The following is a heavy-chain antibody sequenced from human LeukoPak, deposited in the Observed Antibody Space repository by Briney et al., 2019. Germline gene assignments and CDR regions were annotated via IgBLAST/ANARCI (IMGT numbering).Heavy chain of an antibody. Sequence: ASVKVSCKASGYTFTGYYMHWVRQATGQGLEWMGWMNPDSGNTGYAQKFQGRVLMTRDASIGTAYMELTSLRSEDTAVYYCARADATSYHYYYMDVWGKGTAVTVSS. CDR1: GYTFTGYY. CDR2: MNPDSGNT. V-gene: IGHV1-8*02. J-gene: IGHJ6*03. CDR3: ARADATSYHYYYMDV.